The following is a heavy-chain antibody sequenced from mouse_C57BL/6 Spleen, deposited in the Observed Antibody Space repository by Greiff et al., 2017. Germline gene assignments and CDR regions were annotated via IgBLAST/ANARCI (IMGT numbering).Heavy chain of an antibody. V-gene: IGHV1-26*01. D-gene: IGHD2-2*01. J-gene: IGHJ2*01. CDR2: INPNNGGT. CDR1: GYTFTDYY. CDR3: ARRGLGLRREGYYFDD. Sequence: EVQLQQSGPELVKPGASVKISCKASGYTFTDYYMNWVKQSHGKSLEWIGDINPNNGGTSYNQTFKGKATLTVDKSSSTAYMELRSLTSGDSAVYYCARRGLGLRREGYYFDDWGQGTTLTVSS.